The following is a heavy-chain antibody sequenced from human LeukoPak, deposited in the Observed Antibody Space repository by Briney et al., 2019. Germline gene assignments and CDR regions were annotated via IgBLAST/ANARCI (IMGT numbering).Heavy chain of an antibody. CDR1: GGSISSYF. D-gene: IGHD3-22*01. CDR3: ARRHNYYDSSGYYLSWFDP. J-gene: IGHJ5*02. Sequence: LRLSCTVSGGSISSYFWSWIRQPPGKGLEWIGYIYYSGSTNYNPSLESRVTISVDTSKNQFSLRLSSVTAADTAVYYCARRHNYYDSSGYYLSWFDPWGQGTLVTVSS. V-gene: IGHV4-59*08. CDR2: IYYSGST.